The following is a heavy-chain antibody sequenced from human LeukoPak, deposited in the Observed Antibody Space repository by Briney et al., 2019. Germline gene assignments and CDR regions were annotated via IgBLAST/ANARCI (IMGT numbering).Heavy chain of an antibody. V-gene: IGHV4-39*01. CDR1: GGSISSSSYY. CDR2: IYYSGST. Sequence: PSETLSLTCTVSGGSISSSSYYWGWIRQPPGKGLEWIGSIYYSGSTYYNPSLKSRVTISVDTSKNQFSLKLSSVTAADTAVYYCASRLTIWFGELLTWFDPWGQGTLVTVSS. CDR3: ASRLTIWFGELLTWFDP. J-gene: IGHJ5*02. D-gene: IGHD3-10*01.